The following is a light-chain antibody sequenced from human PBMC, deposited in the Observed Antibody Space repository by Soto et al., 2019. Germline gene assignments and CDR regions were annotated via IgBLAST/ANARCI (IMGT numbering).Light chain of an antibody. Sequence: EVVLTQSPATLSLSPGERATLSCRASQSVNNYLAWYQQKPGQPPRLLIYDAFNRATGITARFSGGGSGTDFTLTISSLEPEDFAIYYCQQRGNWPPFSFGQGTRLDIK. CDR1: QSVNNY. CDR2: DAF. CDR3: QQRGNWPPFS. J-gene: IGKJ5*01. V-gene: IGKV3-11*01.